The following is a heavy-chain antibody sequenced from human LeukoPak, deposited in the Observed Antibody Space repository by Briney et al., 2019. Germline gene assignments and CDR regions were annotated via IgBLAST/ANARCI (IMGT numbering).Heavy chain of an antibody. D-gene: IGHD6-13*01. CDR3: ARESSSWYGIFDY. Sequence: SVKVSCKASGYTFTSYGISWVRQAPGQGLEWMGGIIPIFGTANYAQKFQGRVTITTDESTSTAYMELSSLRSEDTAVYYCARESSSWYGIFDYWGQGTLVTVSS. CDR1: GYTFTSYG. CDR2: IIPIFGTA. V-gene: IGHV1-69*05. J-gene: IGHJ4*02.